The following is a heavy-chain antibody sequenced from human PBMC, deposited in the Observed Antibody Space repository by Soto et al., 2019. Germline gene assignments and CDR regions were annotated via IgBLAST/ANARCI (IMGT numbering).Heavy chain of an antibody. CDR2: IFPGDSDT. D-gene: IGHD3-10*01. J-gene: IGHJ4*02. CDR3: ARHEGYYGSTAAGLFDS. V-gene: IGHV5-51*07. Sequence: EVQLVQSGAEVKKPGESLKISCKGSGYSFTSYWIGWVHQMPGKGLEWMWIIFPGDSDTRYSPSFQGQVTISADKSISTAYRQWSSLKAADTAMYYCARHEGYYGSTAAGLFDSWGQGSLVTVSS. CDR1: GYSFTSYW.